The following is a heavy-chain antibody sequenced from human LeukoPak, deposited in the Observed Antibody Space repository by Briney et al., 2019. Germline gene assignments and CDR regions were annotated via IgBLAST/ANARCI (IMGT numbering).Heavy chain of an antibody. CDR3: ARNGTVTVAGTKFNYFDY. CDR1: GGSIISSTSY. Sequence: SETLSLTCTVSGGSIISSTSYWVWVRPPPGKGLEWIGSVYDSGSTHYNPYLKSRVTISVDTSKNQFSLRLSSVTAADTAVYYCARNGTVTVAGTKFNYFDYWGQGTLVTVSS. J-gene: IGHJ4*02. CDR2: VYDSGST. V-gene: IGHV4-39*01. D-gene: IGHD6-19*01.